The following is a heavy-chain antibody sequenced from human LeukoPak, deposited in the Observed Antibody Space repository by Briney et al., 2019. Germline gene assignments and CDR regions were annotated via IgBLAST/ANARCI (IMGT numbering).Heavy chain of an antibody. D-gene: IGHD4-11*01. J-gene: IGHJ5*02. CDR2: IYHSGNT. CDR3: ATKTTVMFESWFDP. CDR1: GGSINSGGFS. Sequence: SETLSLTCAVSGGSINSGGFSWSWIRQPPGKDLEWIGYIYHSGNTYYNPSLKSRVTISVDRSKNQFSLKLSSVTAADTAVYYCATKTTVMFESWFDPWGQGTLVTVSS. V-gene: IGHV4-30-2*01.